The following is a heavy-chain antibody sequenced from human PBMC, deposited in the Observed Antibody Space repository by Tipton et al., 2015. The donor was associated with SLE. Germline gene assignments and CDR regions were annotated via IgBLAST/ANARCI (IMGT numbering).Heavy chain of an antibody. CDR1: GDSISSGGYY. Sequence: TLSLTCTVSGDSISSGGYYWSWIRQHPGKGLEWIGYIYYSGSTYYNPSLKSRVTISVDTSKNQFSLGLTSVTAADTAVYYCVREGGYGMTTYGIFALWGQGTLVTVSS. D-gene: IGHD3-3*01. V-gene: IGHV4-31*03. J-gene: IGHJ4*02. CDR3: VREGGYGMTTYGIFAL. CDR2: IYYSGST.